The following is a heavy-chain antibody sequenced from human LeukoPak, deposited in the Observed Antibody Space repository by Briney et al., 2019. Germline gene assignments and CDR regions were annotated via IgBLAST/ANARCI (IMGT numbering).Heavy chain of an antibody. D-gene: IGHD6-13*01. J-gene: IGHJ5*02. V-gene: IGHV4-59*01. CDR1: GCTISSYY. Sequence: PSETLTLTCTASGCTISSYYWSWIRQPPGKGLKWIGHIYYSGSTNYNPSLKSRVTISVDTSKNQFSLKLSSVTAADTAVYYCAKSSSSWYNPNGNWFDPWGQGTLVTVSS. CDR3: AKSSSSWYNPNGNWFDP. CDR2: IYYSGST.